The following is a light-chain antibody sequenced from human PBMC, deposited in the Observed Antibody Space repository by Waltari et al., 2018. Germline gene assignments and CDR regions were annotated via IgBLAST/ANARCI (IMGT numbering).Light chain of an antibody. Sequence: EIVLTQSPATLSLSHGESATLPCRASQSLGSYLAWDQQKPGQGPRLLILDASSSAAGTPVRVSGSGSGTDFTLSISSLEPEDFAVYYCQQRTSWPPWTFGQGTKVE. CDR3: QQRTSWPPWT. CDR1: QSLGSY. V-gene: IGKV3-11*01. J-gene: IGKJ1*01. CDR2: DAS.